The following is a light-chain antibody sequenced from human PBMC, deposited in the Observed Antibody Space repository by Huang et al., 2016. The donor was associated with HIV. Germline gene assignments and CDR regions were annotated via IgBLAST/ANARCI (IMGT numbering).Light chain of an antibody. V-gene: IGKV3-15*01. Sequence: EVLLTQSPATLSVSPGERATLSCRASQSVSSNLDWYQQKPGQAPRRLIYGASTGATGVPARFSGSGSGTEFTLTISSLQSEDSAVYYCQQYNSWPPLFTFGPGTKVDIK. CDR3: QQYNSWPPLFT. CDR2: GAS. CDR1: QSVSSN. J-gene: IGKJ3*01.